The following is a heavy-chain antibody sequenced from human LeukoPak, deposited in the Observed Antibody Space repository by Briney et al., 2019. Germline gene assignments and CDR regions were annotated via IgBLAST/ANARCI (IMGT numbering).Heavy chain of an antibody. Sequence: PGGSLRLSCAASGFTFSSYWMSWVRQAPGKGLEWVANINKDGGEKYYVDSVKGRFTISRDNSKNTLYLQMNSLRAEDTAVYYCAKATYCGGDCYLYGMDVWGQGTTVTVSS. CDR1: GFTFSSYW. J-gene: IGHJ6*02. V-gene: IGHV3-7*01. CDR3: AKATYCGGDCYLYGMDV. CDR2: INKDGGEK. D-gene: IGHD2-21*02.